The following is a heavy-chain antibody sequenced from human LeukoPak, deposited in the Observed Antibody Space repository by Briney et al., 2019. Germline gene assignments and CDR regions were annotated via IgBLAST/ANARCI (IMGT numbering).Heavy chain of an antibody. J-gene: IGHJ6*03. V-gene: IGHV3-30*02. Sequence: PGGSLRLSCAASGFTFSNAWMSWVRQAPGKGLEWVAYIQYDGSNEQYAHSVKGRFRISRDSSKNILYLQMNSLRAEDTAVYYCAKDRCSNGIGCYYYYMDVWGKGTTVTISS. CDR1: GFTFSNAW. CDR3: AKDRCSNGIGCYYYYMDV. CDR2: IQYDGSNE. D-gene: IGHD2-8*01.